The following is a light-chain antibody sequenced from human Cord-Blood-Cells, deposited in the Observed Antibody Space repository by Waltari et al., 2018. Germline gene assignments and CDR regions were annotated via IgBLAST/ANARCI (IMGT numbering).Light chain of an antibody. CDR3: QQSYSTPLT. Sequence: DIQMTQSPYSLSASVGDRVTITCRASQSISSYLNWYQQKPGKAPKLLIYAASSLQSGVPSRFSGSGSWTDFTLTISSLQPEDFAAYYCQQSYSTPLTFGGGTKVEIK. CDR1: QSISSY. CDR2: AAS. J-gene: IGKJ4*01. V-gene: IGKV1-39*01.